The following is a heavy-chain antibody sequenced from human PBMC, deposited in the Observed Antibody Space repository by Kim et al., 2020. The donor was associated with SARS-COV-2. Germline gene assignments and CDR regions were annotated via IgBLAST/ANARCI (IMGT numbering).Heavy chain of an antibody. CDR3: TRDLYGGYDYVFDY. D-gene: IGHD5-12*01. V-gene: IGHV3-49*03. CDR2: IRSKAYGGTT. CDR1: GFTFGDYA. J-gene: IGHJ4*02. Sequence: GVSLRLSCTASGFTFGDYAMSWFRQAPGKGLEWVGFIRSKAYGGTTEYAASVKGRFTISRDDSKSIAYLQMNSLKTQDTAVYYCTRDLYGGYDYVFDYWGQGTLVTVSS.